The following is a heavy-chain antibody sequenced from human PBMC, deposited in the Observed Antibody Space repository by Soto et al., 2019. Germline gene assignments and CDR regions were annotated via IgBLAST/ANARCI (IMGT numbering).Heavy chain of an antibody. CDR1: GYIFTAYS. D-gene: IGHD2-15*01. CDR2: VNPSGGSA. V-gene: IGHV1-46*01. CDR3: AREENCRGGTCYSEYFHH. Sequence: ASVKVSCKTSGYIFTAYSMHGVVRAPVRWREGMGVVNPSGGSAHYAQSFEGRVTLTRDTSTSTFYMELSSLRSEDTAVYYCAREENCRGGTCYSEYFHHWGQGTLVTVSS. J-gene: IGHJ1*01.